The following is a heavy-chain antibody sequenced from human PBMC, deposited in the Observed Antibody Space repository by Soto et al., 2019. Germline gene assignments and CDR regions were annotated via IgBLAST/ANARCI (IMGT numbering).Heavy chain of an antibody. CDR3: AKDRNYPRDQFHY. J-gene: IGHJ4*02. Sequence: GGSLRLSCTTSGFSFGDYAMTWVRQAPGKGLEWVGFISANGQGIYYADSVRGRFTISRDNSKNTIFLHMDSLRAEDTAVYYCAKDRNYPRDQFHYWGQGTLVTVSS. D-gene: IGHD1-7*01. V-gene: IGHV3-23*01. CDR1: GFSFGDYA. CDR2: ISANGQGI.